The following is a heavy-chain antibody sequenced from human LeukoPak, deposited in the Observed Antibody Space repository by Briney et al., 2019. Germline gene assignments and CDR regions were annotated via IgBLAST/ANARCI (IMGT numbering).Heavy chain of an antibody. CDR1: GYTLSELS. Sequence: ASVKVSCKVSGYTLSELSMHWVRQAPGKGLEWMGGFDPEDGETIYAQKFQGRVTVTEDTSTDTAYMELSSLRSEDTAVFYCATDYGIVVTTTNAFDIWGQGTMVTASS. CDR2: FDPEDGET. J-gene: IGHJ3*02. CDR3: ATDYGIVVTTTNAFDI. V-gene: IGHV1-24*01. D-gene: IGHD1-26*01.